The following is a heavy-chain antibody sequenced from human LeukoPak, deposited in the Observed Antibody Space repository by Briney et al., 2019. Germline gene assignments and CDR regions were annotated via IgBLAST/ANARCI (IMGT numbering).Heavy chain of an antibody. Sequence: VKVSCKASAGTFSSDAIRWVQQAAGRGLKWMGRIIPIFGIANYAQKFQGRVTITADKSTSTAYLELSSLRSEGTAVYYCARDGAGGYSNYYYGMDVWGQGTTVTVSS. CDR1: AGTFSSDA. D-gene: IGHD4-11*01. J-gene: IGHJ6*02. CDR3: ARDGAGGYSNYYYGMDV. V-gene: IGHV1-69*04. CDR2: IIPIFGIA.